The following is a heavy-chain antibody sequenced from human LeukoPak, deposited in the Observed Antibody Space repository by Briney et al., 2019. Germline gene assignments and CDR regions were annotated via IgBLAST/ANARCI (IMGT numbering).Heavy chain of an antibody. D-gene: IGHD6-19*01. J-gene: IGHJ6*02. CDR2: IYYSGST. CDR1: GGSITSDY. Sequence: KPSETLSLTCSVYGGSITSDYCSWIRQPPGKGLEWIGYIYYSGSTNYNPSLKSRVTISVDTSKNQFSLKLSSVTAADTAVYYCARETQPYSSGWHQTDYYGMDVWGQGTTVTVSS. CDR3: ARETQPYSSGWHQTDYYGMDV. V-gene: IGHV4-59*01.